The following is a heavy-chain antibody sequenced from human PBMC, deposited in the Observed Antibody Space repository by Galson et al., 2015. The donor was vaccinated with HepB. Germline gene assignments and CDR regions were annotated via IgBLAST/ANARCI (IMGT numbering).Heavy chain of an antibody. Sequence: SLRLSCAASGFTFSSYAMSWVRQAPGKGLEWVSAISGSGGSTYYADSVKGRFTISRDNSKNTLYLQMNSLRSEDTAVYYCARVRGSSSWGVYYYYYMDVWGKGTTVTVSS. CDR1: GFTFSSYA. CDR2: ISGSGGST. V-gene: IGHV3-23*01. D-gene: IGHD6-13*01. J-gene: IGHJ6*03. CDR3: ARVRGSSSWGVYYYYYMDV.